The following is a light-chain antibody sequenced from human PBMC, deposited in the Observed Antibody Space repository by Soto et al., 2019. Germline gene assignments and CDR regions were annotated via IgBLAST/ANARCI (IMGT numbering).Light chain of an antibody. V-gene: IGKV3-11*01. CDR2: GAS. CDR3: QQRSNWPPLT. J-gene: IGKJ5*01. Sequence: IVMTQSPATLSVSPGERATLSCRASQSVSSNLAWYQQKPGQAPRLLIYGASSRATGIPARFSGSGSGTDFTLTISSLEPEDFAVYYCQQRSNWPPLTFGQGTRLEIK. CDR1: QSVSSN.